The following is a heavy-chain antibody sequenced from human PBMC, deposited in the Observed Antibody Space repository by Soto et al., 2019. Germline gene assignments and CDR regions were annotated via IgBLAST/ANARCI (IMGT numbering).Heavy chain of an antibody. V-gene: IGHV4-34*01. CDR3: ARGYPRSIFSTALATSYWFDS. CDR2: INHRGST. J-gene: IGHJ5*01. Sequence: QVQLQQWGAGLLKPSETLSLTCAVYGGSFSGRYWSWIREYPGKGLVWSAEINHRGSTNYNPSLKSRVTISVDTSENQSALRLGSVTAADTAVYYCARGYPRSIFSTALATSYWFDSWGQGGLVTVSS. CDR1: GGSFSGRY. D-gene: IGHD2-21*01.